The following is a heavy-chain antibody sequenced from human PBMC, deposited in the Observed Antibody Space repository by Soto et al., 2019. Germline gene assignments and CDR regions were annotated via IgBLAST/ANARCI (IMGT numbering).Heavy chain of an antibody. V-gene: IGHV2-5*02. Sequence: TLSLTCAVSGFSLSTSEVGVGWIRQPPGKALEWLALIYWDDDKRYSPSLRSRLTITKDTSKNQVVLTMTNMDPVDTATYYCEHRFDWYYFNYWGQGSLVTVSS. J-gene: IGHJ4*02. CDR1: GFSLSTSEVG. D-gene: IGHD3-9*01. CDR2: IYWDDDK. CDR3: EHRFDWYYFNY.